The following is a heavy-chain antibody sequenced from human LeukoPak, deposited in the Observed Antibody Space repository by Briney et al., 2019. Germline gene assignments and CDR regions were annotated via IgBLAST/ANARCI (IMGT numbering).Heavy chain of an antibody. J-gene: IGHJ4*02. CDR3: ARDMGSGSLHY. D-gene: IGHD1-26*01. CDR1: GYTFTSYA. CDR2: INAGNGNT. V-gene: IGHV1-3*01. Sequence: ASVKVSCKASGYTFTSYAMHWVRQAPGQRLEWMGWINAGNGNTKYSQTFQARVTITRDTSASTAYIEVSSLRPEDTAVYYCARDMGSGSLHYWGQGTLVTVSS.